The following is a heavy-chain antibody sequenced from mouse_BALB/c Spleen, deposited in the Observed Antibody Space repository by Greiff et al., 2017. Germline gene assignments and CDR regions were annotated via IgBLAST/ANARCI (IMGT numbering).Heavy chain of an antibody. Sequence: EVKLVESGGGLVQPGGSLRLSYATSGFTFTDYYMSWVRQPPGKALEWLGFIRNKANGYTTEYSASVKGRFTISRDNSQSILYLQMNTLRAEDSATYYCARDITYGNSYWYFDVWGAGTTVTVSS. J-gene: IGHJ1*01. CDR3: ARDITYGNSYWYFDV. D-gene: IGHD2-10*02. CDR2: IRNKANGYTT. V-gene: IGHV7-3*02. CDR1: GFTFTDYY.